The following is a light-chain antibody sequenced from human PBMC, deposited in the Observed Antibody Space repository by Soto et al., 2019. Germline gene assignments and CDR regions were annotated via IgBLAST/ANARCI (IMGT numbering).Light chain of an antibody. CDR2: DGS. Sequence: DIQMTQSPSTLSASVGDRVTITCRASQSISTWLAWYQQKPGKAPKFLIFDGSSLQSGVPSRFSGGGSGTEFTLTISSLQPDDFATYYCQQYSSFSSFGQGTKVDIK. CDR1: QSISTW. CDR3: QQYSSFSS. V-gene: IGKV1-5*01. J-gene: IGKJ1*01.